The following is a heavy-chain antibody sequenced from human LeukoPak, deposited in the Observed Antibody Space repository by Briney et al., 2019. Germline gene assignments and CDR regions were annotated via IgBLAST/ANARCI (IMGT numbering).Heavy chain of an antibody. D-gene: IGHD3-10*01. CDR1: GGSFSGSY. CDR2: IYYSGST. Sequence: PSETLSLTCAVSGGSFSGSYWSVIRQPPGKGLEWIGYIYYSGSTYYNPSLKSRVTISVDTSKNQFSLKLSSVTAADTAVYYCARVYSMVRGVPFDYWGQGTLVTVSS. V-gene: IGHV4-59*12. CDR3: ARVYSMVRGVPFDY. J-gene: IGHJ4*02.